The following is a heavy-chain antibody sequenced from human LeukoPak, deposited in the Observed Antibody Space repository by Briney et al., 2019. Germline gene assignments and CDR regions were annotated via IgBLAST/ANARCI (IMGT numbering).Heavy chain of an antibody. D-gene: IGHD6-25*01. CDR3: ATYSSGGQHYYYYYGMNV. CDR1: GYTLTELS. CDR2: FDPEDGET. J-gene: IGHJ6*02. Sequence: ASVKVSCTVSGYTLTELSMHWVRQAPGKGHEWMGGFDPEDGETIYAQKFQGRVTMTEDTSTDTAYMELSSLRSEDTAVYYCATYSSGGQHYYYYYGMNVWGQGTTVTVSS. V-gene: IGHV1-24*01.